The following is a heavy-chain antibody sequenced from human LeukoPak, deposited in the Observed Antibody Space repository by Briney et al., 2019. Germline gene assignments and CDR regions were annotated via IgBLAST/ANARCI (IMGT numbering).Heavy chain of an antibody. D-gene: IGHD1-26*01. Sequence: SETLSLTCAVYGGSFSGYYWSWIRHPPGKGLEWIGEINHSGSTNYNPSLKSRVTISVDTSKNQFSLKLSSVTAADTAVYYCARILGSDLLKDVTDVDYWGQGTLVTVSS. V-gene: IGHV4-34*01. CDR2: INHSGST. CDR3: ARILGSDLLKDVTDVDY. J-gene: IGHJ4*02. CDR1: GGSFSGYY.